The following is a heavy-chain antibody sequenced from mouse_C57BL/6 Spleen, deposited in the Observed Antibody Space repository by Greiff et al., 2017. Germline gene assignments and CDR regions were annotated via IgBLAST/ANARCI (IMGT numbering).Heavy chain of an antibody. CDR3: AREVTTLGYFDY. CDR1: GYTFTSYW. Sequence: QVQLQQPGAELVRPGSSVKLSCKASGYTFTSYWMHWVKQRPIQGLEWIGNIDPSDSETHYNQKFKDKATLTVDKSSSTAYMQLSSLTSEDSAVYYCAREVTTLGYFDYWGQGTTLTVSS. D-gene: IGHD1-1*01. J-gene: IGHJ2*01. V-gene: IGHV1-52*01. CDR2: IDPSDSET.